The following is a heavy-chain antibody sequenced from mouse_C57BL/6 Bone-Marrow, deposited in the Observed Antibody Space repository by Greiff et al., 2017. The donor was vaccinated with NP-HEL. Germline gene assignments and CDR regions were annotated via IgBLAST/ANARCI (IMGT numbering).Heavy chain of an antibody. V-gene: IGHV1-69*01. J-gene: IGHJ3*01. CDR3: SRGYYYGVL. CDR1: GYTFTSYW. Sequence: QVQLQQPGAELVMPGASVKLSCKASGYTFTSYWMHWVKQRPGQGLEWIGEIDPSDSYTNYNQKFKGKSTLTVDKSSSTAYMQLSDLTSEDSAVYYCSRGYYYGVLWGQGTLVTVSA. CDR2: IDPSDSYT. D-gene: IGHD1-1*01.